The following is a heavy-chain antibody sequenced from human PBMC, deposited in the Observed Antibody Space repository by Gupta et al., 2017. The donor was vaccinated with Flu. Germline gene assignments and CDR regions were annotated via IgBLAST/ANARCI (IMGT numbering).Heavy chain of an antibody. CDR3: VRGRCGGGACPFDI. D-gene: IGHD2-21*01. J-gene: IGHJ3*02. V-gene: IGHV6-1*01. CDR1: GDSVSSDPAT. Sequence: QVQLQQSGPGLVKPSQTLSLTCGISGDSVSSDPATWNWIRQSPSRGLEWLARTYYRSKWSNDYAISVKSRITINPDTSKNHFSLQLNSVTPDDTALYYCVRGRCGGGACPFDIWGQGTMVTVSS. CDR2: TYYRSKWSN.